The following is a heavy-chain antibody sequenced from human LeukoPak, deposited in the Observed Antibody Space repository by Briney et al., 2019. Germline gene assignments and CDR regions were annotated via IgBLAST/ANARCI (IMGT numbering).Heavy chain of an antibody. CDR1: GFTFSDYY. CDR2: ICSSSSYT. Sequence: PGGSLRLSCAASGFTFSDYYMSWIRQAPGKGLEWVSYICSSSSYTNYADSVKGRFTISRDNAKNSLYLQMNSPRAEDTAVYYCARDFRCVVVPAATNAGVAYWGQGTLVTVSS. D-gene: IGHD2-2*01. CDR3: ARDFRCVVVPAATNAGVAY. V-gene: IGHV3-11*05. J-gene: IGHJ4*02.